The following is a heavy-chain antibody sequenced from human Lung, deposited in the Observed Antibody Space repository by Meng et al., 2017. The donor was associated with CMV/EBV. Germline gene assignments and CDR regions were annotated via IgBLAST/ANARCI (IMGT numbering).Heavy chain of an antibody. D-gene: IGHD5-18*01. V-gene: IGHV3-21*01. J-gene: IGHJ6*02. CDR3: ARWERTAMDPYYYYGMDV. CDR1: GFTFSSYS. CDR2: ISSSSSYI. Sequence: GESXKISCAASGFTFSSYSMNWVRQAPGKGLEWVSSISSSSSYIYYADSVKGRFTISRDNAKNSLYLQMNSLRAEDTGVYYCARWERTAMDPYYYYGMDVWXQGTTVTVSS.